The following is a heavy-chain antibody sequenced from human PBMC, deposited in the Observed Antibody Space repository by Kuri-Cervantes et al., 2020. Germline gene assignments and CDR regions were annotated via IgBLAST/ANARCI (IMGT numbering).Heavy chain of an antibody. CDR2: IYSNSRT. V-gene: IGHV3-53*01. Sequence: ESLKISCAASGFTVSSDYMKWVRQAPGKGLEWVSAIYSNSRTYYADSVKGRFTISRDNSKNTLYLQMNSLKAEDTAVYYCTTGLSAAGYYYGMDVWGQGTAVTVSS. CDR3: TTGLSAAGYYYGMDV. J-gene: IGHJ6*02. CDR1: GFTVSSDY. D-gene: IGHD6-13*01.